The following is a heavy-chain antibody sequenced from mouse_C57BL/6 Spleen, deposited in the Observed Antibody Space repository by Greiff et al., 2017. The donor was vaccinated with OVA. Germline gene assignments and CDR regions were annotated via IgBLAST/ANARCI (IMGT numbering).Heavy chain of an antibody. D-gene: IGHD2-10*02. CDR2: IYPSDSET. CDR3: ARSPSSNYGYFAV. CDR1: GYTFTSYW. V-gene: IGHV1-61*01. Sequence: VKLQQPGAELVRPGSSVKLSCKASGYTFTSYWMDWVKQRPGQGLEWIGNIYPSDSETHYNQKFKDKATLTVDKSSSTAYMQLSSLTSAASSFYYCARSPSSNYGYFAVWGTGTPVTVSS. J-gene: IGHJ1*03.